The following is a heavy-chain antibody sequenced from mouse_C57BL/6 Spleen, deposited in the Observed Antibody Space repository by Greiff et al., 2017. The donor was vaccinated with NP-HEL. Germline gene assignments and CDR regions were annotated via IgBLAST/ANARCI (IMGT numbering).Heavy chain of an antibody. CDR2: IDPSDSET. CDR1: GYTFTSYW. Sequence: QVHVKQSGAELVRPGSSVKLSCKASGYTFTSYWMHWVKQRPIQGLEWIGNIDPSDSETHYNQKFKDKATLTVDKSSSTAYMQLSSLTSEDSAVYYCARKDSNYDAMDYWGQGTSVTVSS. V-gene: IGHV1-52*01. CDR3: ARKDSNYDAMDY. D-gene: IGHD2-5*01. J-gene: IGHJ4*01.